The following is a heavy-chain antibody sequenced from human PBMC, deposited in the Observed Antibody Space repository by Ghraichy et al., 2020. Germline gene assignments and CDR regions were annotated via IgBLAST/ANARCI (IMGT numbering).Heavy chain of an antibody. CDR1: GYSISSGYY. D-gene: IGHD2-2*02. V-gene: IGHV4-38-2*02. CDR2: IYHSGST. Sequence: SETLSLTCTVSGYSISSGYYWGWIRQPPGKGLEWIGSIYHSGSTYYNPSLKSRVTISVDTSKNQFSLKLSSVTAADTAVYYCARGYDKGYCSSTSCYRMNWFDPWGQGTLVTVSS. CDR3: ARGYDKGYCSSTSCYRMNWFDP. J-gene: IGHJ5*02.